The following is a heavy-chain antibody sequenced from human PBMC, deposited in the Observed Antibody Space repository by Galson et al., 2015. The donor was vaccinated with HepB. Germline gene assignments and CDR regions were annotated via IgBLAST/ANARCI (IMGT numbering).Heavy chain of an antibody. V-gene: IGHV3-30-3*01. J-gene: IGHJ3*02. CDR1: GFTFSSYA. Sequence: SLRLSCAASGFTFSSYAMHWVRQAPGKGLEWVAVISYDGSNKCYADSVKGRFTISRDNAKNTLYLQMNSLRAEDTAVYYCASGSNSLENYDFWSGYYQTHHAFDIWGQGTMVTVSS. CDR3: ASGSNSLENYDFWSGYYQTHHAFDI. D-gene: IGHD3-3*01. CDR2: ISYDGSNK.